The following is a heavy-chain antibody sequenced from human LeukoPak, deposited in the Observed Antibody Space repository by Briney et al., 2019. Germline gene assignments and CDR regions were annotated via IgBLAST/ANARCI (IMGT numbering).Heavy chain of an antibody. CDR2: ISGSGNGGSI. CDR3: VKDFGRVRGTPDS. D-gene: IGHD2/OR15-2a*01. V-gene: IGHV3-64D*06. CDR1: GFVSSIYT. J-gene: IGHJ4*02. Sequence: GGSLRLSCSASGFVSSIYTMYWVRQAPGKGPEYVSTISGSGNGGSIYYADSVKGRFTISRDDSKSIVYLQMNGLRSEDTAVYYCVKDFGRVRGTPDSWGQGTLVTVSS.